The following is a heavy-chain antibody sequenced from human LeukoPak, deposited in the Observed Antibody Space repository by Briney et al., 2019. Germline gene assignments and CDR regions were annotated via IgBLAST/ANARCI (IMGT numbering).Heavy chain of an antibody. CDR2: IIPIFGTA. Sequence: SVKVSCKASGGIFSSYAISWVRQAPGQGLEWMGGIIPIFGTANYAQKFQGRVTITADESTSTAYMELSSLRSEDTAVYYCARVARAGEVRGIDYWGQGTLVTVSS. D-gene: IGHD3-10*01. CDR3: ARVARAGEVRGIDY. V-gene: IGHV1-69*13. CDR1: GGIFSSYA. J-gene: IGHJ4*02.